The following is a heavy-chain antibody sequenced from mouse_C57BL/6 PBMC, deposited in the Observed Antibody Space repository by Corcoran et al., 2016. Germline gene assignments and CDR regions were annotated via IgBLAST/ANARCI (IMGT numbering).Heavy chain of an antibody. CDR2: INTYSGVP. CDR1: GYTFTTYG. J-gene: IGHJ4*01. V-gene: IGHV9-3*01. CDR3: ARRDAMDY. Sequence: QIQLVPSGPELKKPGETVKISCKASGYTFTTYGMSWVKQAPGKGLKWMGWINTYSGVPTYADDFKGRFAFSLETSASTAYLQINNLKNEDTATYFCARRDAMDYWGQGTSVTVSS.